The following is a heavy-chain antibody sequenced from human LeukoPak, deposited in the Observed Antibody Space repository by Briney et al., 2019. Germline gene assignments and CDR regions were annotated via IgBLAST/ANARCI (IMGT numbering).Heavy chain of an antibody. CDR1: GGTLSSYA. J-gene: IGHJ4*02. D-gene: IGHD3-9*01. V-gene: IGHV1-69*05. CDR2: IIPIFGTA. CDR3: ARARGLRYVHWGDYFDY. Sequence: SVKVSCKASGGTLSSYAISWVRQAPGQGLEWMGRIIPIFGTANYAQKFQGRVTMTTDESTSTAYMELSSLRSEDTSVYYCARARGLRYVHWGDYFDYWGRGTLVTVSS.